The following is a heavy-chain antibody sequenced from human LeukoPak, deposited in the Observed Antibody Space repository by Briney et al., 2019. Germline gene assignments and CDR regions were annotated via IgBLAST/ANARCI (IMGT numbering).Heavy chain of an antibody. D-gene: IGHD1-26*01. Sequence: GASVKVSCQPSGYIFTTYDITWVRQAPGQGPEWMGWSKPSSDEAGYAQKFQGRVIMTTRTSINTAYMELRGLTSEDTAVYYCARGRVGTGYYYYYMDVWGKGTAVTVSS. CDR3: ARGRVGTGYYYYYMDV. CDR1: GYIFTTYD. J-gene: IGHJ6*03. V-gene: IGHV1-8*01. CDR2: SKPSSDEA.